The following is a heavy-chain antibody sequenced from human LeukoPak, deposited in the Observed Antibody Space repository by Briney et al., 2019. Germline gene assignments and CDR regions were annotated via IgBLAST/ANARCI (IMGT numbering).Heavy chain of an antibody. CDR2: ISSSSSTI. J-gene: IGHJ4*02. CDR1: GFTFSSYS. CDR3: ARGYYDSSGYPDY. Sequence: GGPLRLSCAASGFTFSSYSMNWVRQAPGKGLEWASYISSSSSTIYYADSVKGRLTISRDNAKNSLYLQMNSLRDEDTAVYYCARGYYDSSGYPDYWGQGTLVTVSS. D-gene: IGHD3-22*01. V-gene: IGHV3-48*02.